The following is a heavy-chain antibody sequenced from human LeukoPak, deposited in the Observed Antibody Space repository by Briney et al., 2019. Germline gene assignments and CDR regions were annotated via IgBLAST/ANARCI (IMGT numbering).Heavy chain of an antibody. CDR3: SKTVGRWLVPDY. Sequence: GGSLRLSCVASGFTFISYAMHWVRQAPGKGLGGGAVISYEGMKKYYEDTVKGRFTRSRENTKKPPSLQMKSLRTANTRLDDRSKTVGRWLVPDYWGQGTLVTVSS. CDR1: GFTFISYA. V-gene: IGHV3-30*04. CDR2: ISYEGMKK. D-gene: IGHD6-19*01. J-gene: IGHJ4*02.